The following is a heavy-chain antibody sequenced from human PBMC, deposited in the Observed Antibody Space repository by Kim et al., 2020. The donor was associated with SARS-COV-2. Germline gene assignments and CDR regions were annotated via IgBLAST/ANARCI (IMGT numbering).Heavy chain of an antibody. J-gene: IGHJ1*01. CDR1: GFTFSSYG. V-gene: IGHV3-33*01. D-gene: IGHD6-19*01. Sequence: GGSLRLSCAASGFTFSSYGMHWVRQAPGKGLEWVAVIWYDGSNKYYADSVKGRFTISRDNPKNTLYLQMNSLRAEDTAVYYCARDHAVAGTLAEYFQHWGQGTLVTVSS. CDR2: IWYDGSNK. CDR3: ARDHAVAGTLAEYFQH.